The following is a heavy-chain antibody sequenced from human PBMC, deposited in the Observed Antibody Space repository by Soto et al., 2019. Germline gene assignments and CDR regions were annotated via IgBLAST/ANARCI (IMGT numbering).Heavy chain of an antibody. V-gene: IGHV3-30*18. CDR3: AKGNWG. D-gene: IGHD3-16*01. Sequence: QVQLVESGGGVVQSGKSLRRSCVTSGFTFSSFGMHWVRQVTGKGMEWVAIISNDGRKEYYEDSVRGRFTISRDDFKNTLYLQMNSLRPEDTAVYHCAKGNWGWGQGTQVTVSS. CDR1: GFTFSSFG. J-gene: IGHJ4*02. CDR2: ISNDGRKE.